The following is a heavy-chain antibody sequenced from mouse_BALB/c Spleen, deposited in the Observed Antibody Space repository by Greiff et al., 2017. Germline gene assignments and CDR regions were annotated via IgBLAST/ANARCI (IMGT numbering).Heavy chain of an antibody. Sequence: QVQLKESGAELMKPGASVKISCKATGYTFSSYWIEWVKQRPGHGLEWIGEILPGSGSTNYNEKFKGKATFTADTSSNTAYMQLSSLTSEDSAVYYCARPGGQLGYPWFAYWGQGTLVTVSA. V-gene: IGHV1-9*01. D-gene: IGHD3-2*01. CDR1: GYTFSSYW. CDR3: ARPGGQLGYPWFAY. J-gene: IGHJ3*01. CDR2: ILPGSGST.